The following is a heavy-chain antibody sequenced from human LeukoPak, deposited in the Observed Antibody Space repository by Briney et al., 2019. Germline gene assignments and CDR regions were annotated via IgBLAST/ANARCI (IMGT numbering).Heavy chain of an antibody. J-gene: IGHJ4*02. CDR3: AKDLSTGSYFDY. CDR2: ISYDGSNK. D-gene: IGHD1-1*01. V-gene: IGHV3-30*18. Sequence: GGSLRLSCAASGFTFSSYGMHWVRQAPGKGPEWVAVISYDGSNKYYADSVKGRFTISRDNSKNTLYLQMNSLRAEDTAVYYCAKDLSTGSYFDYWGQGTLVTVSS. CDR1: GFTFSSYG.